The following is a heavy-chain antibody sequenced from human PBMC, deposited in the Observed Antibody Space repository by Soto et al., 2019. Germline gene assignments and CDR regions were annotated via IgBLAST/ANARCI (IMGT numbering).Heavy chain of an antibody. CDR2: ISSSSSYI. CDR3: ASSVRGYDHLGYYYMDV. J-gene: IGHJ6*03. Sequence: GGSLRLSCAASGFTFSSYSMNWVRQAPGKGLEWVSSISSSSSYIYYADSVKGRFTISRDNAKNSLYLQMNSLRAEDTAVYYCASSVRGYDHLGYYYMDVWGKGTTVTVSS. D-gene: IGHD5-12*01. V-gene: IGHV3-21*01. CDR1: GFTFSSYS.